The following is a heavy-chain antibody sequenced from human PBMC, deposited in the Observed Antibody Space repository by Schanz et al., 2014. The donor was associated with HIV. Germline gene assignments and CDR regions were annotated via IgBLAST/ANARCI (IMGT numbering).Heavy chain of an antibody. Sequence: QVQLVQSGAEVKKPGASVKVSCKASGYTFTGYYMHWVRQAPGQGLEWMGWINPNSGGTNYAQKLQGRVPRTRETSISTAYMELSRLRSDDTAVYYCARGRSGYCSGGSCPYGRYYFDYWGQGTLVTVSS. CDR3: ARGRSGYCSGGSCPYGRYYFDY. CDR2: INPNSGGT. CDR1: GYTFTGYY. V-gene: IGHV1-2*02. D-gene: IGHD2-15*01. J-gene: IGHJ4*02.